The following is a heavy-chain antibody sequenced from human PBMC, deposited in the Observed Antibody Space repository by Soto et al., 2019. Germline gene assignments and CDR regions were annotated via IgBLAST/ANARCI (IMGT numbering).Heavy chain of an antibody. CDR2: IDPSDSNV. Sequence: PGESLKISCKDTGHSFASYWISWVRQMPGKGLEWMGKIDPSDSNVNYNPSFQGQVTFSVDKLISTAYLQWSSLKASDTAMYYCARHWGTALGQAFDIWGQGTMVTVSS. V-gene: IGHV5-10-1*04. CDR3: ARHWGTALGQAFDI. D-gene: IGHD7-27*01. J-gene: IGHJ3*02. CDR1: GHSFASYW.